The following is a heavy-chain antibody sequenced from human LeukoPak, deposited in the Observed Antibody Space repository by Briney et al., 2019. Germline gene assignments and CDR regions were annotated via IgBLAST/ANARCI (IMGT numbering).Heavy chain of an antibody. CDR1: GGSIINSIYH. Sequence: PSETLSLTCTVSGGSIINSIYHWGWVRQPPGKGLEWIGSIHYSGTTYYKPSLKSRLTIYVDTSTNQFSLKLTSVTAADTAIYYCARLGGATSPFGYWGQGTLVTVSS. CDR3: ARLGGATSPFGY. CDR2: IHYSGTT. V-gene: IGHV4-39*01. J-gene: IGHJ4*02. D-gene: IGHD1-26*01.